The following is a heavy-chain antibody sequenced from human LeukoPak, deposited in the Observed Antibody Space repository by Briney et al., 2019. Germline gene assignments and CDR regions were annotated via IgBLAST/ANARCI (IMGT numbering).Heavy chain of an antibody. CDR1: GGSFSGYY. D-gene: IGHD3-22*01. CDR2: INHSGST. V-gene: IGHV4-34*01. Sequence: SETLSLACAVYGGSFSGYYWSWTRQPPGKGLEWIGEINHSGSTNYNPSLKSRVTISVDTSKNQFSLKLSSVTAADTAVYYCARGGSGSMNPDYYYYMDVWGKGTTVTVSS. CDR3: ARGGSGSMNPDYYYYMDV. J-gene: IGHJ6*03.